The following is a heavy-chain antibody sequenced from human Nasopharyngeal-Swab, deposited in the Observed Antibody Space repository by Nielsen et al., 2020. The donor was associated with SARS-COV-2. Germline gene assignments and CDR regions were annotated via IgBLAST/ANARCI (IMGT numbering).Heavy chain of an antibody. J-gene: IGHJ4*01. D-gene: IGHD3-10*01. CDR1: GFTFSNHC. V-gene: IGHV3-7*03. Sequence: GGSLRLSCTASGFTFSNHCMSWVRQVPGKGLEWVANVKQGGSEKQYVDSVRGRFTISRDDANNSLFLQMSNLRDDDAAIYYCVRGPTYGTRTDYFDSWGQGTLDTVYS. CDR3: VRGPTYGTRTDYFDS. CDR2: VKQGGSEK.